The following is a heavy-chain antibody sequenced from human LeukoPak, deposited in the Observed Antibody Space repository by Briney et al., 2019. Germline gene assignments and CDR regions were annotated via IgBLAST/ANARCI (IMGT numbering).Heavy chain of an antibody. J-gene: IGHJ3*02. D-gene: IGHD2-15*01. V-gene: IGHV1-69*06. CDR2: IIPIFGTA. Sequence: ASVKVSCKASGGTFSSYAISWVRQAPGQGLEWMGGIIPIFGTANYAQKFQGRVTITADKSTSTAYMELSSLRSEDTAVYYCARGRIVVVVAATPSEGGPHSDAFDIWGQGTMVTVSS. CDR3: ARGRIVVVVAATPSEGGPHSDAFDI. CDR1: GGTFSSYA.